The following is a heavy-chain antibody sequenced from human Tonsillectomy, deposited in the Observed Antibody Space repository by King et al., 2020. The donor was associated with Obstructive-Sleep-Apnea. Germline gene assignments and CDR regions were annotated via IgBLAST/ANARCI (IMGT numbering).Heavy chain of an antibody. J-gene: IGHJ4*02. CDR2: ISSSSSTI. Sequence: VQLVESGGGLVQPGGSLRLSCAASGFTFSSYSMNWVRQAPGKGLEWVSYISSSSSTIYYADSVKGRFTISRDNAKNSLYLQMNSLRAEDTALYYCARDLGRSKAAAGTRGYFDYWGQGTLVTVSS. CDR3: ARDLGRSKAAAGTRGYFDY. CDR1: GFTFSSYS. D-gene: IGHD6-13*01. V-gene: IGHV3-48*04.